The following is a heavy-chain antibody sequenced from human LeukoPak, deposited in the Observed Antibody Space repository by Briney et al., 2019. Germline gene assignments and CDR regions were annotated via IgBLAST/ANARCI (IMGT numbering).Heavy chain of an antibody. V-gene: IGHV1-2*02. CDR2: INPNSGGT. CDR1: GYTFTGYY. CDR3: ACLWFGELLRFDY. J-gene: IGHJ4*02. Sequence: ASVKVSCKASGYTFTGYYMHWVRQAPGQGLEWMGWINPNSGGTNYAQKFQGRVTMTRDTSISTAYMELSRLRSDDTAVHYCACLWFGELLRFDYWGQGTLVTVSS. D-gene: IGHD3-10*01.